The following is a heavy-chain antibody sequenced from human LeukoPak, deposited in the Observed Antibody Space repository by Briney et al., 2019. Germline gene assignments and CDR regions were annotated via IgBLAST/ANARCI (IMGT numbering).Heavy chain of an antibody. CDR3: ARGRCSSTSCLIDS. CDR2: ISYDGINE. J-gene: IGHJ4*02. D-gene: IGHD2-2*01. CDR1: GFTFSSYA. Sequence: GKSLRLSCAASGFTFSSYAMHWVRQAPGKGLEGVTVISYDGINEYYADSVKGRITISRDNSKNTLFLQITSLRPEDTAVYYCARGRCSSTSCLIDSWGQGTLVTVSS. V-gene: IGHV3-30*04.